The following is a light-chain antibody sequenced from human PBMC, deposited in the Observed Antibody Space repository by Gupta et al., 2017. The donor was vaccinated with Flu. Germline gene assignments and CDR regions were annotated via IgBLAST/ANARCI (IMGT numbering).Light chain of an antibody. Sequence: SPSSLAASLGNRLRITCQASQDIKKALNWYQQKPGKAPRLLIYDASKLETGVPLRFSGSGSGTDFTFTISGLQAEDLATYCWKQDGSVPTFGQGTRVEI. CDR1: QDIKKA. V-gene: IGKV1-33*01. J-gene: IGKJ1*01. CDR3: KQDGSVPT. CDR2: DAS.